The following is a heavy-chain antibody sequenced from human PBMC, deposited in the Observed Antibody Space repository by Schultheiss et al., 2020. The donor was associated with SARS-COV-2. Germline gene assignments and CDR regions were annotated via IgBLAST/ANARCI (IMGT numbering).Heavy chain of an antibody. V-gene: IGHV3-11*05. D-gene: IGHD2-2*02. CDR3: ARDRPDGVVPAAIGGWYFDL. CDR1: GFPFSDYY. CDR2: ISTSDTYT. J-gene: IGHJ2*01. Sequence: GGSLRLSCAASGFPFSDYYMSWLRQAPGKGLEWVSSISTSDTYTNYVDSVKGRFTISRDNVKNSLYLQMNSLRAEDTAVYYCARDRPDGVVPAAIGGWYFDLWGRGTLVTVSS.